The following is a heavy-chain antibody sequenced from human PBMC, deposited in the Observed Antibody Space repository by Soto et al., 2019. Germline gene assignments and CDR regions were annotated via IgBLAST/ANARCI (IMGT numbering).Heavy chain of an antibody. J-gene: IGHJ2*01. CDR3: AKQQLGYWHFEL. V-gene: IGHV1-2*04. CDR2: INPNSGGT. Sequence: QVQLVQSGAEVKKPGASVKVSCKASGYTFTDFYIHWVRQAPGQGLEWLGWINPNSGGTNYAQNFQGWVTMTRDTSISTAYMELRTLRSDDTAVYSCAKQQLGYWHFELWGRGTLVTVSS. D-gene: IGHD6-13*01. CDR1: GYTFTDFY.